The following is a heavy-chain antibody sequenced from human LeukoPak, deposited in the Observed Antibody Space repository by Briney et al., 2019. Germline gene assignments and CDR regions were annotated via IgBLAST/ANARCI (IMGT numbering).Heavy chain of an antibody. Sequence: GGSLRLSCAAYGFTFSTYWMHWVRQAPGKGLVWVSRIKSDGSTTTYADSVRGRFTISRDNAKNTVYLQMNSLRAEDTAAYYCSRAGYGDPHFDFWGQGTLVTVSS. CDR3: SRAGYGDPHFDF. V-gene: IGHV3-74*01. CDR2: IKSDGSTT. CDR1: GFTFSTYW. J-gene: IGHJ4*02. D-gene: IGHD4-17*01.